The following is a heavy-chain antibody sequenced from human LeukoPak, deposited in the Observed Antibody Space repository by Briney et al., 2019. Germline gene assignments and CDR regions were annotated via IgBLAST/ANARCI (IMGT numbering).Heavy chain of an antibody. CDR1: GFTFSRYW. J-gene: IGHJ4*02. CDR2: IKSKTDGGTT. Sequence: GGSLRLSCAASGFTFSRYWMSWVRQAPGKGLECVGRIKSKTDGGTTDYAAPVKGRFTISRDDSKNTLYLQMNSLKTEDTYVYYCSTDLDDYVWGTWYWGQGTMVTVSS. D-gene: IGHD3-16*01. V-gene: IGHV3-15*01. CDR3: STDLDDYVWGTWY.